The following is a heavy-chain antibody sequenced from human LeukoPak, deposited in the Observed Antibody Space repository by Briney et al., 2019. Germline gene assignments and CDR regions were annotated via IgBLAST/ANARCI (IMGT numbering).Heavy chain of an antibody. CDR2: IYSDNT. V-gene: IGHV3-53*01. D-gene: IGHD4/OR15-4a*01. J-gene: IGHJ4*02. CDR1: GFTFSSNS. CDR3: ARRAGAYSHPYDY. Sequence: GGSLRLSCTVSGFTFSSNSMSWVRQAPGKGLEWVSFIYSDNTHYSYSVKGRFTISRDNPKNTLYLQMNSLRAEDTAVYYCARRAGAYSHPYDYWGQGTLVTASS.